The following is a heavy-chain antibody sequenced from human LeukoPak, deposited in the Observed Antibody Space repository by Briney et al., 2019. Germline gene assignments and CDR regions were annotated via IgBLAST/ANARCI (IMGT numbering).Heavy chain of an antibody. V-gene: IGHV4-34*01. CDR2: IDHSGST. CDR3: ARGFPH. J-gene: IGHJ4*02. Sequence: SETLSLTCAVYGGSFIDYYWSWLRQPPGKGLEWIGEIDHSGSTTYNPSLKSRVTISVDTSKNQFSLKLNSVTAADTAVYYCARGFPHWGQGTLVTVSS. CDR1: GGSFIDYY.